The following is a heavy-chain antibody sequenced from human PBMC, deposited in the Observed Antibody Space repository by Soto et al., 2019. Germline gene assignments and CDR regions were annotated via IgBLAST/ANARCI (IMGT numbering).Heavy chain of an antibody. D-gene: IGHD3-9*01. CDR2: IYYSGST. CDR1: GGSISSYY. V-gene: IGHV4-59*08. Sequence: PSETLSLTCTVSGGSISSYYWSWIRQPPGKGLEWIGYIYYSGSTNYNPSLKSRVTISVDTSKNQFSLKLSSVTAADTAVYYCARGGYYDILTGYSWFDPWGQGTLVTVSS. CDR3: ARGGYYDILTGYSWFDP. J-gene: IGHJ5*02.